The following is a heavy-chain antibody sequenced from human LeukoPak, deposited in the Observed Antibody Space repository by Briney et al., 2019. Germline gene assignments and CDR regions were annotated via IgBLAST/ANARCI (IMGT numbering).Heavy chain of an antibody. D-gene: IGHD3-16*02. CDR2: INWNGGST. CDR1: GFTFDDYG. J-gene: IGHJ3*02. V-gene: IGHV3-20*01. Sequence: GGSLRLSCAASGFTFDDYGMSWVRHAPGKGLEWVSGINWNGGSTGYADSVKGRFTISRDNAKNSLYLQMNSLRAEDTALYHCARVEVHDYVWGSYRIDAFDIWGQGTMVTVSS. CDR3: ARVEVHDYVWGSYRIDAFDI.